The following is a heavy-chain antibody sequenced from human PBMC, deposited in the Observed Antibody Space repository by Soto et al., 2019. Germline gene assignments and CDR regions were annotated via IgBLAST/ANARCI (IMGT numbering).Heavy chain of an antibody. D-gene: IGHD2-2*02. CDR3: AKGDVLVVVQAAIRETAFDI. V-gene: IGHV3-23*01. Sequence: PGGSLRLSCAASGFTFSSYAMSWVRQAPGKGLEWVSAISGSGGSTYYADSVKGRFTISRDNSKNTLYLQMNSLRAEDTAVYYCAKGDVLVVVQAAIRETAFDIWGQGTMVTVSS. CDR1: GFTFSSYA. CDR2: ISGSGGST. J-gene: IGHJ3*02.